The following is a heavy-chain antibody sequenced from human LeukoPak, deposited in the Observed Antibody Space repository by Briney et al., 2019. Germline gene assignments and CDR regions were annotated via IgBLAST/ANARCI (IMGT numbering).Heavy chain of an antibody. J-gene: IGHJ4*02. CDR2: VKGDGRTT. D-gene: IGHD5-18*01. Sequence: GGSLRLSCAASGLTFSDFWMHWVRQPPGKGLVWVALVKGDGRTTIYADSVKGRFTITRDNAKNTLYLQMNSLRADDSGVYYCATGHSSGYDYWGQGVLVTVSS. V-gene: IGHV3-74*01. CDR1: GLTFSDFW. CDR3: ATGHSSGYDY.